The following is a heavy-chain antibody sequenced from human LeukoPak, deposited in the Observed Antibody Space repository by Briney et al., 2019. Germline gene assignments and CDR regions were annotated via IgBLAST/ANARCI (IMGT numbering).Heavy chain of an antibody. CDR2: IKQDGSEK. CDR1: GFTFSSYW. CDR3: ARAGVGILTGMNYY. V-gene: IGHV3-7*01. D-gene: IGHD3-9*01. Sequence: PGGSLRLSCAASGFTFSSYWMGWVRQAPGKGLEWVANIKQDGSEKYYVDSVKGRFTISRDNAKNSLYLQMNSLRAEDTAVYYCARAGVGILTGMNYYWGQGTLVTVSS. J-gene: IGHJ4*02.